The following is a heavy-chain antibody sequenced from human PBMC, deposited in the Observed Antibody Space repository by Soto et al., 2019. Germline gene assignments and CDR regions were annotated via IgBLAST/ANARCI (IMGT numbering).Heavy chain of an antibody. J-gene: IGHJ4*02. CDR1: GFSFSDQY. CDR3: TTTPPGDYYHDY. V-gene: IGHV3-72*01. CDR2: TRYKANGYTT. D-gene: IGHD4-17*01. Sequence: EVQLVESGGGLVQPGGSLRLSCAASGFSFSDQYMDWVRQAPGKGLEWVGRTRYKANGYTTEYAASVKGRFTISRDDSKNSLYLQMNSLETEDTAMYYCTTTPPGDYYHDYWGQGTLVTVSS.